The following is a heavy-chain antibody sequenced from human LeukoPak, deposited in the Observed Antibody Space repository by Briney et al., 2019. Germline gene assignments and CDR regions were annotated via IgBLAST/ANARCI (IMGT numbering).Heavy chain of an antibody. D-gene: IGHD5-18*01. V-gene: IGHV3-9*01. CDR2: ISWNSGSI. CDR3: AKDGGRGYSYGYYYYYYMDV. J-gene: IGHJ6*03. Sequence: GGSLRLSCAASGFTFDDYAMHWVRQAPGKGLEWVSGISWNSGSIGYADSVKGRFTISRDNAKNSLYLQMNSLRAEDTALYYCAKDGGRGYSYGYYYYYYMDVWGKGTTVTISS. CDR1: GFTFDDYA.